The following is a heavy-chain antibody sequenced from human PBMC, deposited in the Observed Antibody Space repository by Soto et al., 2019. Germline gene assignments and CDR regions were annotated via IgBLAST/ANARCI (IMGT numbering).Heavy chain of an antibody. D-gene: IGHD3-3*02. CDR3: ARDAPVALHVPNSMGV. V-gene: IGHV4-31*03. J-gene: IGHJ6*02. CDR2: IYYSGNT. Sequence: SETLSLTCTVSGGSISSGYYWSWIRQHPGKGLEWIGYIYYSGNTYYNPSLKSRVSISLDTSKSQFSLKLDSVTAADTAVYYCARDAPVALHVPNSMGVWGQGTTVTVSS. CDR1: GGSISSGYY.